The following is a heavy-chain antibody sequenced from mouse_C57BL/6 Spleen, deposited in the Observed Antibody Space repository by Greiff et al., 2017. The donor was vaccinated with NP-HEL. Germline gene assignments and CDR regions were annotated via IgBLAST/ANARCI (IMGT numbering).Heavy chain of an antibody. V-gene: IGHV7-3*01. CDR1: GFTFTDYY. CDR2: IRNKANGYTT. CDR3: ARSTVAYFDY. D-gene: IGHD1-1*01. J-gene: IGHJ2*01. Sequence: EVKVVESGGGLVQPGGSLSLSCAASGFTFTDYYMSWVRQPPGKALEWLGFIRNKANGYTTEYSASVKGRFTISRDNSQSILYLQMNALRAEDSATYYCARSTVAYFDYWGQGTTLTVSS.